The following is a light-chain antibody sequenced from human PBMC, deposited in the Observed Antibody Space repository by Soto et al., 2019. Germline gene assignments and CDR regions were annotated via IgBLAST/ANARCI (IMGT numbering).Light chain of an antibody. CDR3: QQYVSWT. CDR1: QTISSNQ. J-gene: IGKJ1*01. Sequence: EIVLTQSPGTLSVSPGERATLSCRASQTISSNQLAWYQQKPGQAPSLLIYGTSSRATGIPDRFSGSGSGTDFTLTISRLEPKDSAIYYCQQYVSWTFGQGTKVEIK. CDR2: GTS. V-gene: IGKV3-20*01.